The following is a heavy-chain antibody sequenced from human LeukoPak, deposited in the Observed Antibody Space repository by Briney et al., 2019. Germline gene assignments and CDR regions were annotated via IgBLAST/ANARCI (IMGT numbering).Heavy chain of an antibody. D-gene: IGHD6-13*01. V-gene: IGHV4-61*01. CDR3: AREGSGSSWYYTAYYFDY. J-gene: IGHJ4*02. Sequence: SETLSLTCTVSGGSVSSGSYYWSWIRQPPGKGLEWIGDIYCSGSTNYNPSLKSRVTISVDTSKNQFSLKLSSVTAADTAVYYCAREGSGSSWYYTAYYFDYWGQGTLVTVSS. CDR2: IYCSGST. CDR1: GGSVSSGSYY.